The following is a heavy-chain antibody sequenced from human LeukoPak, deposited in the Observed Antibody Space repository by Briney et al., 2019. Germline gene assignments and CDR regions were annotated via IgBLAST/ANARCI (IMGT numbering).Heavy chain of an antibody. CDR1: GFTFSSYA. D-gene: IGHD6-13*01. CDR3: ARGLGAAEDY. CDR2: ISYDGSNK. V-gene: IGHV3-30-3*01. Sequence: GGSLRLSCAASGFTFSSYAMHWVRQAPGKGLEWVAVISYDGSNKYYADSVKGRFTISRDNSKNTLYLQMNSLRAEDTAVYYCARGLGAAEDYWGQGTLVTVSS. J-gene: IGHJ4*02.